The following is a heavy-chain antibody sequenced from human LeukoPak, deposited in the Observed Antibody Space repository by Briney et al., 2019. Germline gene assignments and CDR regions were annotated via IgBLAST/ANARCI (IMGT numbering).Heavy chain of an antibody. J-gene: IGHJ4*02. D-gene: IGHD5/OR15-5a*01. CDR3: VSRRYDC. CDR1: ADSGSSNNAT. V-gene: IGHV6-1*01. Sequence: SQTLSLTCGISADSGSSNNATWGWSRLSPSRGLEWLGRTYYMTKWYTEYAVSVKSRIIINPDTSKHQFSLQLNSVTPEDTAVYYCVSRRYDCWGQGTLVTVSS. CDR2: TYYMTKWYT.